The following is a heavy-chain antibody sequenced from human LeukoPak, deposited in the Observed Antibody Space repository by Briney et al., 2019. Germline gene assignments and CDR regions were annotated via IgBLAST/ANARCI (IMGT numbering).Heavy chain of an antibody. CDR1: GYTFTSYG. D-gene: IGHD5-12*01. Sequence: GASVKVSCKASGYTFTSYGISWVRQAPGQGLEWMGWISAYNGNTNYAQKLQGRVTMTTDTSTSTAYVELRSLRSDDTAVYYCARDMEYSGYEHFDYWGQGPLVTVSS. CDR3: ARDMEYSGYEHFDY. J-gene: IGHJ4*02. CDR2: ISAYNGNT. V-gene: IGHV1-18*04.